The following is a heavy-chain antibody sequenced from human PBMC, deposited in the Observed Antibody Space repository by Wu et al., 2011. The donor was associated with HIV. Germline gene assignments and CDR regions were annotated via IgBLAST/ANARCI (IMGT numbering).Heavy chain of an antibody. Sequence: VQLVQSGAEVKKGGGVSEDFPVKFLQTLLQPTGSLGCARCPEKGLEWMGTIYPKDSDTRYSPSFQGQVTFSADKSLSMAYLQWNRVKASDTAMYYCAIEGVVVMQTWGQGTLVTVSS. V-gene: IGHV5-51*03. D-gene: IGHD3-22*01. CDR3: AIEGVVVMQT. J-gene: IGHJ4*02. CDR2: IYPKDSDT. CDR1: QTLLQPTG.